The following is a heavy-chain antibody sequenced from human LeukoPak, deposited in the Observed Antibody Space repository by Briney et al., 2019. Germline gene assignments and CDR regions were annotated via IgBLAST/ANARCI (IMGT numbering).Heavy chain of an antibody. CDR1: GFTFDDYG. CDR3: ARDLIAWHSSSPFDY. D-gene: IGHD6-6*01. Sequence: PGGSLRLSCAASGFTFDDYGMSWVRQAPGKGLEWVSGINWNGGSTGYADSVKGRFTISRDNAKNSLYLQMNSLRAEDTALYYCARDLIAWHSSSPFDYWGQGTLVTVSS. CDR2: INWNGGST. J-gene: IGHJ4*02. V-gene: IGHV3-20*04.